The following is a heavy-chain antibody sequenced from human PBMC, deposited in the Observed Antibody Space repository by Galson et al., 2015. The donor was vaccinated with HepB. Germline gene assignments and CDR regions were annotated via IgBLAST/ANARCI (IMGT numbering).Heavy chain of an antibody. Sequence: SLRLSCAASGFTFSSYGMHWVRQAPGKGLEWVAFIRYDGSNKYYADSVKGRFTISRDNSKNTLYLQMNSLRAEDTAVYYCAKDGSLWFGELLSFYFDYWGQGTLVTVSS. CDR3: AKDGSLWFGELLSFYFDY. CDR2: IRYDGSNK. D-gene: IGHD3-10*01. J-gene: IGHJ4*02. V-gene: IGHV3-30*02. CDR1: GFTFSSYG.